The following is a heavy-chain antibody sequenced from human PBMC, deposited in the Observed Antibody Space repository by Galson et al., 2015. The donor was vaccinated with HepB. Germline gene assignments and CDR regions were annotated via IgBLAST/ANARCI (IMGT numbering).Heavy chain of an antibody. CDR1: GFTFDDYG. J-gene: IGHJ4*02. Sequence: SLRLSCAASGFTFDDYGMSWVRQAPGKGLEWVSGINWNGGSTGYADSVKGRFTISRDNAKNSLYLQMNSLRAEDTALYYCARDYCSGGSCYSGLLDYWGQGTLVTVSS. CDR3: ARDYCSGGSCYSGLLDY. V-gene: IGHV3-20*04. D-gene: IGHD2-15*01. CDR2: INWNGGST.